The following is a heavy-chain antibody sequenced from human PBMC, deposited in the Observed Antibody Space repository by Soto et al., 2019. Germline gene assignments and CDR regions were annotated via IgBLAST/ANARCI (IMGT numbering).Heavy chain of an antibody. CDR2: LVVGSGNT. CDR3: AAGSSYYDFWSGDYYFDY. V-gene: IGHV1-58*01. CDR1: GFTFTSSA. D-gene: IGHD3-3*01. J-gene: IGHJ4*02. Sequence: ASVKVSCKASGFTFTSSAVQWVRQARGQRLEWIGWLVVGSGNTNYAQKFQERVTITRDMSTSTAYMELSSLRSEDTAVYYCAAGSSYYDFWSGDYYFDYWGQGTLVTVSS.